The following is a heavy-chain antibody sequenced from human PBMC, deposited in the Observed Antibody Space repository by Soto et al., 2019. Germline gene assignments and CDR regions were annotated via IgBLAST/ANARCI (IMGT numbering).Heavy chain of an antibody. D-gene: IGHD1-26*01. CDR3: ARSVGYYYYGMDV. CDR1: GDSLRGQS. CDR2: IDQSGGT. J-gene: IGHJ6*02. Sequence: QVQLQQWGAGLLKASETLSLTCAVVGDSLRGQSWNWIRQSPGKGLEWIGEIDQSGGTNYNPSLKSRAIISDDTSKNQFSLRLSSVIAADTAVYYCARSVGYYYYGMDVWGQGTTVIVSS. V-gene: IGHV4-34*01.